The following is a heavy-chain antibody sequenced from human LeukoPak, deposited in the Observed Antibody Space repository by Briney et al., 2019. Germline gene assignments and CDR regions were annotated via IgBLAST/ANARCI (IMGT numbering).Heavy chain of an antibody. CDR1: GGTFSSYA. CDR3: AIGREFDYYDSSGYRRIDY. CDR2: IIPIFGTA. D-gene: IGHD3-22*01. Sequence: GASVKVSCKASGGTFSSYAISWVRQAPGQGLEWMGGIIPIFGTANYAQKFQGRVTITADESTSTAYMELSSLRSEDTAVYYCAIGREFDYYDSSGYRRIDYWGQGTLVTVSS. J-gene: IGHJ4*02. V-gene: IGHV1-69*13.